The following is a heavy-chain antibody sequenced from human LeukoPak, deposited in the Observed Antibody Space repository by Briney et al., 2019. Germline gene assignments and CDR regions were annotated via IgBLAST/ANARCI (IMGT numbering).Heavy chain of an antibody. CDR3: ARDGYYYDSSGYYPIDY. D-gene: IGHD3-22*01. J-gene: IGHJ4*02. V-gene: IGHV3-33*01. Sequence: GGSLRLSCAASGFTFSSYGMHWVRQAPGKGLEWEAVIWYDGSNKYYADSVKGRFTISRDNSKNTLYLQMNSLRAEDTAVYYCARDGYYYDSSGYYPIDYWGQGTLVTVSS. CDR1: GFTFSSYG. CDR2: IWYDGSNK.